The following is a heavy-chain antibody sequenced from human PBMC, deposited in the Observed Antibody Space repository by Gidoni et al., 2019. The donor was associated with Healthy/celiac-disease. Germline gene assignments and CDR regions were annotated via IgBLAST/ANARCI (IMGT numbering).Heavy chain of an antibody. CDR1: GGTFSRYA. CDR2: IIPIFGTA. D-gene: IGHD3-10*01. Sequence: QVQLAQSGAEVKKPGFSVKVSCKASGGTFSRYAISWVRQAPGQGLEWMGGIIPIFGTANYAQKFQGRVTITADESTSTAYMELSSLRSENTAVYYCARRGGGDGRYYYYGMDVWGQGTTVTVSS. V-gene: IGHV1-69*01. CDR3: ARRGGGDGRYYYYGMDV. J-gene: IGHJ6*02.